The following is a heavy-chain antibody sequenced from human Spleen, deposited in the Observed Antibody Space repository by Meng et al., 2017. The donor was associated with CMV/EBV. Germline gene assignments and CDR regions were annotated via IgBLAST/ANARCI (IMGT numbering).Heavy chain of an antibody. D-gene: IGHD6-6*01. CDR2: INTNTGNP. Sequence: ASVKFSCKASGYTFTSYAMNWVRQAPGQGLEWMGWINTNTGNPTYAQGFTGQFVFSLDTSVSTAYLQIYNLKTEDTAVYYCARDMEYSSSSYFFDYWGQGTLVTVSS. CDR3: ARDMEYSSSSYFFDY. CDR1: GYTFTSYA. V-gene: IGHV7-4-1*01. J-gene: IGHJ4*02.